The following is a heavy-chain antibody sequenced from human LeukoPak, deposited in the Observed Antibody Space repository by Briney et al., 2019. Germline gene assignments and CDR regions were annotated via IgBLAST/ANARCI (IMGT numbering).Heavy chain of an antibody. V-gene: IGHV3-30-3*01. Sequence: GGSLRLSCAASGFTFSSYAMHWVRQAPGKGLEWVAVISYDGSNKYYADSVKGRFTISRDSSKNTLYLQMNSLRAEDTAVYYCARDPNWGSGDYWGQGTLVTVSS. J-gene: IGHJ4*02. CDR3: ARDPNWGSGDY. CDR2: ISYDGSNK. CDR1: GFTFSSYA. D-gene: IGHD7-27*01.